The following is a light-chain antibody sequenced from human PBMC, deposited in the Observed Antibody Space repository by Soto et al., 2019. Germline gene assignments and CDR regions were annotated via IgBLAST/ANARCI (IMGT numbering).Light chain of an antibody. CDR3: QQSHNTPLT. J-gene: IGKJ1*01. CDR2: SAS. V-gene: IGKV1-39*01. Sequence: DIQMTQSPSSLSASVGDRVTITCRASQRVGSYLNWYQQKPGKAPTLLIYSASELQSGVSSRFSGSGSGTDFTLTIRNLQPDDFAVYYCQQSHNTPLTFGQGTKVEI. CDR1: QRVGSY.